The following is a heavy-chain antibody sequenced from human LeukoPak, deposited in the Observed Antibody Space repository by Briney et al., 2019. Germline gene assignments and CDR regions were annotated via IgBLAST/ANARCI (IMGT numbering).Heavy chain of an antibody. Sequence: GESLKISCKGSGYSFSTYWIAWVRQMAGKGLEWMGIIYPGDSDTRYSPSFQGQVTISADKSISTAYLQWSSLKASDSAMYYCARHQIVGATRSPFDYWGQGTLVTVSS. CDR2: IYPGDSDT. V-gene: IGHV5-51*01. J-gene: IGHJ4*02. CDR1: GYSFSTYW. D-gene: IGHD1-26*01. CDR3: ARHQIVGATRSPFDY.